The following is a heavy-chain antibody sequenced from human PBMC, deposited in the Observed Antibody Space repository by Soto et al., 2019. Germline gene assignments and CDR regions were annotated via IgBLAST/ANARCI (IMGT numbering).Heavy chain of an antibody. CDR1: GGTFSSYA. CDR3: ARVNSMVRGVIDNWFDP. V-gene: IGHV1-69*01. J-gene: IGHJ5*02. D-gene: IGHD3-10*01. Sequence: QVPLVQSGAEVKKPGSSVTVSCKASGGTFSSYAIHWVRQAPGQGLEWMGGIIPMYGPAKYAQRFQGRVTITADESTTTVYMELTGLPSQDTAVYYCARVNSMVRGVIDNWFDPWGHGTQVTVSS. CDR2: IIPMYGPA.